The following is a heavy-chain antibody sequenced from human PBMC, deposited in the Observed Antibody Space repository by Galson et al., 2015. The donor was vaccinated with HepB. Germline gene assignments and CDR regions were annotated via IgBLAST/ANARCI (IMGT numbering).Heavy chain of an antibody. V-gene: IGHV3-23*01. Sequence: SLRLSCAASGFNFSDYAMNWVRQAPGKGLEWISSISVSGKTTFYADSVKGRFTISRDNSTNRLYLQMNSLRIEDTALYFCAKGGRDLIPEVSCWGQGTLVTVSS. CDR2: ISVSGKTT. CDR1: GFNFSDYA. J-gene: IGHJ4*02. CDR3: AKGGRDLIPEVSC. D-gene: IGHD1-26*01.